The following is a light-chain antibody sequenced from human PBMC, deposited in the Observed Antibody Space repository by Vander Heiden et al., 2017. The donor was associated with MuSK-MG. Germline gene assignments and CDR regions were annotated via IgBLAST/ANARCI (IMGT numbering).Light chain of an antibody. V-gene: IGLV2-14*01. CDR2: DVS. CDR3: SSYTSSSTPYV. Sequence: QSALTQPASVSGSPGQSLTISCTGTSSDVGGYNYVSWYQQHTGKAPKLMVYDVSNRTSGVTNRFSGSKSGLQAEDEADYYCSSYTSSSTPYVFGTGTKVSVL. CDR1: SSDVGGYNY. J-gene: IGLJ1*01.